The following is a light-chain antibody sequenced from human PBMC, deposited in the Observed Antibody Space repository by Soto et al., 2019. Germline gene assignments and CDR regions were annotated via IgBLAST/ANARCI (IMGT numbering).Light chain of an antibody. V-gene: IGLV2-14*01. CDR3: SSYTSSSTLL. CDR1: SSDVGGYNY. Sequence: QSALTQPASVSGSPGQSITISCTGTSSDVGGYNYVSWYQQHPGKAPKLMIYEVSNRPSGVSNRFSGSKSGNTASLTISCLQAEDEADYYCSSYTSSSTLLFGGGTKLTVL. CDR2: EVS. J-gene: IGLJ2*01.